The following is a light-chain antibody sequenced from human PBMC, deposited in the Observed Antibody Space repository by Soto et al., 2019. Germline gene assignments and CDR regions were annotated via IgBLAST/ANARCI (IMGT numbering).Light chain of an antibody. CDR2: RIF. CDR1: QSVSGY. J-gene: IGKJ1*01. Sequence: EIVMTQSPGTVSVFPGETVTLSCRASQSVSGYLDWFHQKPGQAPRLVLLRIFTRAIGVPARFSGSGSETEFTLTICGLQSEDSGVYYCLQHYSWPWTFGQGTKVEIK. CDR3: LQHYSWPWT. V-gene: IGKV3-15*01.